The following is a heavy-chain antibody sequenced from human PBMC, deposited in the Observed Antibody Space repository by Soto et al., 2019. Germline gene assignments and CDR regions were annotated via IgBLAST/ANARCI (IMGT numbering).Heavy chain of an antibody. CDR3: ARATPWVRSKYYYYYMDV. V-gene: IGHV1-8*01. D-gene: IGHD3-10*01. CDR1: GYTFTSYD. CDR2: MNPNSGNT. Sequence: ASVKVSCKASGYTFTSYDINWVRQATGQGLEWMGRMNPNSGNTGYAQKFQGRVTMTRNTSISTAYMELSSLRSEDTAAYYCARATPWVRSKYYYYYMDVWGKGTTVTSP. J-gene: IGHJ6*03.